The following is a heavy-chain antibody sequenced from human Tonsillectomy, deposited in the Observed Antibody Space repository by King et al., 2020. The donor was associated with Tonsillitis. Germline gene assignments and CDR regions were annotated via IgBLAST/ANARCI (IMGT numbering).Heavy chain of an antibody. CDR3: AKRGGYYGSSGYYLDG. J-gene: IGHJ4*02. V-gene: IGHV3-23*04. CDR2: ISGSGGST. CDR1: GFTFSSYA. Sequence: VQLVESGGGLVQPGGSLRLSCAASGFTFSSYAMSWVRQAPGKGLEWVSAISGSGGSTYYADSVKGRFTISRDNSKNTLYLQMNSLRAEDTAVYYCAKRGGYYGSSGYYLDGWGQGTLVTVSS. D-gene: IGHD3-22*01.